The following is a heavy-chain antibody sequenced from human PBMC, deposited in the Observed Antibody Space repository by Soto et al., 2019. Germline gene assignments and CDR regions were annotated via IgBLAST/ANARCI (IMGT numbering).Heavy chain of an antibody. CDR3: ARGEQWLVQYYYYYYGMDV. CDR2: INPSGGST. Sequence: GASVNVSCKASGYTFTSYYMHWVRQAPGQGLEWMGIINPSGGSTSYAQKFQGRVTMTRDTSTSTVYMELSSLRSEDTAVYYCARGEQWLVQYYYYYYGMDVWGQGTTVTVSS. J-gene: IGHJ6*02. CDR1: GYTFTSYY. V-gene: IGHV1-46*01. D-gene: IGHD6-19*01.